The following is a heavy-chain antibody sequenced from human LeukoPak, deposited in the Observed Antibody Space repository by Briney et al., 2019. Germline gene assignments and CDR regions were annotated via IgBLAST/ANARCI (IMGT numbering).Heavy chain of an antibody. J-gene: IGHJ6*02. V-gene: IGHV1-69*13. CDR3: AKGAVAVDRYWSAMDV. Sequence: SVKVSCKASGGTFSSYAISWVRQAPGQGLEWMGGIIPIFGTANYAQKFQGRVTITADESTSTAYTELSSLRSEDTAVYYCAKGAVAVDRYWSAMDVWGQGTTVTVSS. CDR1: GGTFSSYA. D-gene: IGHD6-19*01. CDR2: IIPIFGTA.